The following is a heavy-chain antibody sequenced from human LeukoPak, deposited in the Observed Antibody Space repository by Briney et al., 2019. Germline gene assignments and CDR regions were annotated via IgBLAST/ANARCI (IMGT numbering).Heavy chain of an antibody. CDR1: GGSISSGSYY. V-gene: IGHV4-61*02. Sequence: SETLSLTCTVSGGSISSGSYYWSWLRQPAGKGLEWIGRIYTSGSTNYNPSLKSRVTISVDTSKNQFSLKLSSVTAADTAVYYCARELGIGFDYWGQGTLVTVSS. CDR3: ARELGIGFDY. J-gene: IGHJ4*02. D-gene: IGHD7-27*01. CDR2: IYTSGST.